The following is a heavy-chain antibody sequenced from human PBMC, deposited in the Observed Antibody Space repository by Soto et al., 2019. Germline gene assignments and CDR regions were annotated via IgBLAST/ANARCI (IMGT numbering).Heavy chain of an antibody. CDR1: GGSISSSSYY. D-gene: IGHD1-26*01. CDR3: ARHGTLLIDY. CDR2: IYYSGST. J-gene: IGHJ4*02. V-gene: IGHV4-39*01. Sequence: SETLSLTCTVSGGSISSSSYYWGWIRQPPGKGLEWIGSIYYSGSTYYNPSLKSRVTISVDTSKNHFSLKLSSVTAADTAVYYCARHGTLLIDYWGQGTLATVSS.